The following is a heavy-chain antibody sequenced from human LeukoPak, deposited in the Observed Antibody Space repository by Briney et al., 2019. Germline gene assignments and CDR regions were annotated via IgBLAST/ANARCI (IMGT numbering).Heavy chain of an antibody. CDR3: AKKFDSSSLDYYYYMDV. CDR2: ISGSGGST. D-gene: IGHD6-13*01. CDR1: GFTFSSYA. Sequence: GGSLRLSCAASGFTFSSYAMSWVRQAPGKGLEWVSAISGSGGSTYYADSVKGRFTISRDNSKNTLYLQMNSLRAEDTAVYYCAKKFDSSSLDYYYYMDVWGKGTTVTVSS. V-gene: IGHV3-23*01. J-gene: IGHJ6*03.